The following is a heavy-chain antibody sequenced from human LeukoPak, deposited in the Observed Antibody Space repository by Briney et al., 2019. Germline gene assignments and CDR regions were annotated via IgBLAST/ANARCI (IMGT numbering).Heavy chain of an antibody. V-gene: IGHV1-18*04. Sequence: ASVKVSCKTSGYTFTGYYMHWVRQAPGQGLEWMGWISAYNGNTNYAQKLQGRVTMTTDTSTSTAYMELRSLRSDDTAVYYCATTLTTVTTDYFDYWGQGTLVTVSS. CDR2: ISAYNGNT. J-gene: IGHJ4*02. CDR3: ATTLTTVTTDYFDY. D-gene: IGHD4-17*01. CDR1: GYTFTGYY.